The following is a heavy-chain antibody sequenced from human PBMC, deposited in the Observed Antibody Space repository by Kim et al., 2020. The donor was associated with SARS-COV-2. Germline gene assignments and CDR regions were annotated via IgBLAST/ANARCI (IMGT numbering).Heavy chain of an antibody. CDR2: ISSSSSTI. CDR1: GFTFSSYS. D-gene: IGHD3-3*01. Sequence: GGSLRLSCAASGFTFSSYSMNWVRQAPGKGLEWVSYISSSSSTIYYADSVKGRFTISRDNAKTSLYLQMNSLRDEDTAVYYCARGGETYYDFWSGYSPNAFDIWGQGTMVTVSS. V-gene: IGHV3-48*02. CDR3: ARGGETYYDFWSGYSPNAFDI. J-gene: IGHJ3*02.